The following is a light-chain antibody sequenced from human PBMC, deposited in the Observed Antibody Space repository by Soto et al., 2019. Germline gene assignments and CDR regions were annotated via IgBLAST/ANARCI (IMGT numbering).Light chain of an antibody. CDR3: QQRQYWPPIT. V-gene: IGKV3D-20*02. Sequence: PGERATLSCRASQSVSSSYLAWYQQKPGQAPRLLIYGASSRATGIPDRFSGSGSGTDFTLTISRLEPEDFAVYYCQQRQYWPPITFGQGTRLEIK. J-gene: IGKJ5*01. CDR1: QSVSSSY. CDR2: GAS.